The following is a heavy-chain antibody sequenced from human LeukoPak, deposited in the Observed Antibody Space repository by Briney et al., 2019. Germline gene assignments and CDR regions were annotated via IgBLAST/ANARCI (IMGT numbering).Heavy chain of an antibody. J-gene: IGHJ6*02. V-gene: IGHV1-69*13. Sequence: SVKVSCKASGGTFSSYAISWVRQAPGQGLEWMGGTIPIFGTANYAQKFQGRVTITADESTSTAYMELSSLRSEDTAVYYCARDDSIAVAGTSYYYGMDVWGQGTTVTVSS. CDR2: TIPIFGTA. CDR3: ARDDSIAVAGTSYYYGMDV. CDR1: GGTFSSYA. D-gene: IGHD6-19*01.